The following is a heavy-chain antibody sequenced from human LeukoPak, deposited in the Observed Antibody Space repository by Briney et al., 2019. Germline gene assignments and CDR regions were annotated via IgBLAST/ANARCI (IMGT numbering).Heavy chain of an antibody. V-gene: IGHV3-30*19. Sequence: PGGSLRLSCAASGFTFSSYGMHWVRQAPGKGLEWVALISYNGRNKDYADSVKGRFTVSRDNSKKTVYLEMNSLRAEDTAVFYCAREMGYGTKEDAFDIWGQGTMVTVSS. CDR3: AREMGYGTKEDAFDI. D-gene: IGHD2-8*01. CDR1: GFTFSSYG. J-gene: IGHJ3*02. CDR2: ISYNGRNK.